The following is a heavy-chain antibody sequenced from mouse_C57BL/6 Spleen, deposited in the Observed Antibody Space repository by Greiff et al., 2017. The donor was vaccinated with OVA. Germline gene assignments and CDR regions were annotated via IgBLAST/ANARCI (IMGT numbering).Heavy chain of an antibody. J-gene: IGHJ4*01. CDR3: ARRSSGYVGYAMDY. Sequence: EVNVVESGGGLVKPGGSLKLSCAASGFTFSDYGMHWVRQAPEKGLEWVAYISSGSSTIYYADTVKGRFTISRDNAKNTLFLQMTSLRSEDTAMYYCARRSSGYVGYAMDYWGQGTSVTVSS. D-gene: IGHD3-2*02. CDR1: GFTFSDYG. V-gene: IGHV5-17*01. CDR2: ISSGSSTI.